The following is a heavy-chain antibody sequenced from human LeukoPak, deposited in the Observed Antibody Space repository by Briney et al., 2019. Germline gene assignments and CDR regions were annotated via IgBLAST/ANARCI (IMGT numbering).Heavy chain of an antibody. CDR1: GFSFDDYT. Sequence: GGSLRLSCAASGFSFDDYTMFWVRQAPGKGLEWVSGISWNSNNIGYAASVKGRFTISRDNAKNSLYLQMNSLRADDTALYYCARGNRDSSGFYFYYGIDVWGQGTTVTVSS. J-gene: IGHJ6*02. CDR2: ISWNSNNI. CDR3: ARGNRDSSGFYFYYGIDV. D-gene: IGHD6-19*01. V-gene: IGHV3-9*01.